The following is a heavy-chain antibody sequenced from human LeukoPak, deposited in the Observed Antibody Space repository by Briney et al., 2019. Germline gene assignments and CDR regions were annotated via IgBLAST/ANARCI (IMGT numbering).Heavy chain of an antibody. CDR2: ISSSGSTI. V-gene: IGHV3-11*04. Sequence: GGSLRLSCAASGFTFSDYYMSWIRQAPGKGLEWVSYISSSGSTIYYADSVKGRFTISRDNSKNTLYLQMNSLRAEDTAVYYCAKDLSSSWCLDYWGQGTLVTVSS. J-gene: IGHJ4*02. CDR3: AKDLSSSWCLDY. CDR1: GFTFSDYY. D-gene: IGHD6-13*01.